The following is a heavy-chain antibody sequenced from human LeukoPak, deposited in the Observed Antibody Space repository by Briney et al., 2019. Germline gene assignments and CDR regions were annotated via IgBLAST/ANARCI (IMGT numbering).Heavy chain of an antibody. CDR3: ARDTSPRIAAIYYDAFDI. CDR1: GFTFSSNW. V-gene: IGHV3-74*03. J-gene: IGHJ3*02. CDR2: INGDGRII. D-gene: IGHD6-13*01. Sequence: GGSLRLSCAASGFTFSSNWMHWVRQAPGKGLVWISRINGDGRIIEHAESVKGRFTISRDNAKNSLYLEMSSLRGEDTALYYCARDTSPRIAAIYYDAFDICGQGTMATVSS.